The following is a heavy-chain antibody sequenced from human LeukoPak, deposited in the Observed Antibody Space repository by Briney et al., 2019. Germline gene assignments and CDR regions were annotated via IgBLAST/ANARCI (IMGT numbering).Heavy chain of an antibody. CDR2: IFHSGSS. V-gene: IGHV4-38-2*02. CDR1: GYSISSGYH. J-gene: IGHJ4*02. D-gene: IGHD3-10*01. CDR3: ARDLHYGSGRPY. Sequence: SETLSLTCTVSGYSISSGYHWAWIRQPPGKGLEWVGSIFHSGSSYYNPSLKSRVTMSVDTSKNQFSLKLSSVTAADTAVYYCARDLHYGSGRPYWGQGTLVTVSS.